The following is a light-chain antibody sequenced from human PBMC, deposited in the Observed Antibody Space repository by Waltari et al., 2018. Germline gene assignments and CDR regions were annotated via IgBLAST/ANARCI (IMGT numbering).Light chain of an antibody. CDR2: DDN. V-gene: IGLV2-23*01. CDR3: CSYAGSYTWV. J-gene: IGLJ3*02. CDR1: SSHVGNYNL. Sequence: QSALTQPASVSGSPGQSITISCTGTSSHVGNYNLVSWYQQYPGKAPKVMIHDDNRRPSGVSDRFSGSKSGNTASLTISGVQAEDEADYYCCSYAGSYTWVFGGGTKLTVL.